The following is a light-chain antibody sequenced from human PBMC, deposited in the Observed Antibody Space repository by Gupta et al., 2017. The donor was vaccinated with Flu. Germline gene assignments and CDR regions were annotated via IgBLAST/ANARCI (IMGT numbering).Light chain of an antibody. CDR3: QQLNSYPPFT. CDR1: QGISSY. J-gene: IGKJ3*01. V-gene: IGKV1-9*01. CDR2: AAS. Sequence: SFLSASVGDRVTITCRASQGISSYLAWYQQKPGKAPKLLIYAASTLHGGVPSRFSGSGSGTEFTLTISSLQPEDFATYYCQQLNSYPPFTFGPGTKVDIK.